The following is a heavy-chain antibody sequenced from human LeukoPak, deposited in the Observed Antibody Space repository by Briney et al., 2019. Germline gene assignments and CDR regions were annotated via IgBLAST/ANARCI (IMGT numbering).Heavy chain of an antibody. Sequence: ASVKVSCKASGYTFTGYYMHWVRQAPGQGLEWMGWINPNSGGTNYAQKFQGRVTITRNTSISTAYMELSSLRSEDTAVYYCARGPSGAYYYYYYMDVWGKGTTVTVSS. CDR3: ARGPSGAYYYYYYMDV. CDR2: INPNSGGT. V-gene: IGHV1-2*02. J-gene: IGHJ6*03. CDR1: GYTFTGYY. D-gene: IGHD1-26*01.